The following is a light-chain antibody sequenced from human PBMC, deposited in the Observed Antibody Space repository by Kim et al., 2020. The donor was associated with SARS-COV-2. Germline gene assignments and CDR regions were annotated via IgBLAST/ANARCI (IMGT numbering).Light chain of an antibody. CDR3: HQYNSFTWT. CDR1: QNISNW. J-gene: IGKJ1*01. Sequence: DIQMTQSPSTLSASLGDRVTITCRASQNISNWLAWYQQIPGKGPKLLIYKASNLESGVPSRFSGSGTGTEFTLTISSLQPDDVATYYCHQYNSFTWTFGQGTKVDIK. V-gene: IGKV1-5*03. CDR2: KAS.